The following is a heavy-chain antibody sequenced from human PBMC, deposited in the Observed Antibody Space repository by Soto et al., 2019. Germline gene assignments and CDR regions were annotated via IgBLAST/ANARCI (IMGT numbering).Heavy chain of an antibody. J-gene: IGHJ5*02. CDR2: INPKSGGT. D-gene: IGHD3-22*01. Sequence: GASVKVSCKASGYTFTGYYLHWVRQAPGQGLEWMGWINPKSGGTKYAQNFQGRVTMTRDTSISTAYMDLSRLRSDDTAVYYCARSLSPTDLNCAGSRDYYNWFDTWGQGTLVTVSS. V-gene: IGHV1-2*02. CDR1: GYTFTGYY. CDR3: ARSLSPTDLNCAGSRDYYNWFDT.